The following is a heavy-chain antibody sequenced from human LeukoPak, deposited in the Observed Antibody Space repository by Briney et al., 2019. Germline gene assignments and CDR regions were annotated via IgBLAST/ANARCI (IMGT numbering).Heavy chain of an antibody. J-gene: IGHJ4*02. Sequence: PGGSLRLSCGASGFTFSDFSMSWIRQSPGRGLEWVAVISYDGSNKYYADSVKGRFTISRDNSKTTLYLQMNSLRAEDTAVYYCARALDEGARFDYWGQGTLVTVSS. V-gene: IGHV3-30-3*01. CDR2: ISYDGSNK. CDR3: ARALDEGARFDY. CDR1: GFTFSDFS.